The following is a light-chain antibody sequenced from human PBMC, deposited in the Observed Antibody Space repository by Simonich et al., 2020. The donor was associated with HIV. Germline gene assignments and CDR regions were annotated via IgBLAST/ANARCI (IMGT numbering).Light chain of an antibody. Sequence: IVMTQSPDSLAVSLGERATINCKSSQSVLYSPNNKNSLAWYQQKPVQPPKLLIYWASTRESGVPDRFSGSGSGTDVTLTISSLQAEDVAVYYCQQYYSTPPTFGQGTKVEIK. V-gene: IGKV4-1*01. J-gene: IGKJ1*01. CDR2: WAS. CDR3: QQYYSTPPT. CDR1: QSVLYSPNNKNS.